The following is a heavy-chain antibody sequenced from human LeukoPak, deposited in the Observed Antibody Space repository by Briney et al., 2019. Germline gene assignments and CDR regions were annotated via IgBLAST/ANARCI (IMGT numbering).Heavy chain of an antibody. CDR2: ISGSGGST. CDR3: AKAPSSSSWYYFDY. CDR1: GFTFSSYA. J-gene: IGHJ4*02. Sequence: GGSLRLSRAASGFTFSSYAMSWVRQAPGKGLEWVSAISGSGGSTYYADSVKGRFTISRDNSKNTLYLQMNSLRAEDTAVYYCAKAPSSSSWYYFDYWGQGTLVTVSS. D-gene: IGHD6-13*01. V-gene: IGHV3-23*01.